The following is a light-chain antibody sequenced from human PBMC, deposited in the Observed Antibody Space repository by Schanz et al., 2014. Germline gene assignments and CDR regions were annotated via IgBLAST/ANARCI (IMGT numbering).Light chain of an antibody. J-gene: IGKJ2*01. V-gene: IGKV2-28*01. Sequence: DIVMTQSPLSLPVTPGEPASISCRSSQSLLQSNGYNYLDWYLQKPGQPPQLLIYLGSNRASGVPDRFSGSGSGTNVTLKISRVEAEDVLVHYCIQPLPGAYTFVQGTKLKIK. CDR3: IQPLPGAYT. CDR2: LGS. CDR1: QSLLQSNGYNY.